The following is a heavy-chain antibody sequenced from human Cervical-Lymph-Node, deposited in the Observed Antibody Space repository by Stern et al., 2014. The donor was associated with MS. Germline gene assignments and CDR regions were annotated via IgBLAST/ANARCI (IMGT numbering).Heavy chain of an antibody. Sequence: VQLVESGAEVKKPGASVKVACKASGYAFTNYDINWVRQATGQGLEWMGWMNPNSAATGFAEKFQGRLSMTSDSSTDTLYMELNSLTSDDTGVYFCARRRTGWTPLSFYDTFDIWGQGTAVTVSS. J-gene: IGHJ3*02. CDR1: GYAFTNYD. CDR2: MNPNSAAT. V-gene: IGHV1-8*01. D-gene: IGHD2/OR15-2a*01. CDR3: ARRRTGWTPLSFYDTFDI.